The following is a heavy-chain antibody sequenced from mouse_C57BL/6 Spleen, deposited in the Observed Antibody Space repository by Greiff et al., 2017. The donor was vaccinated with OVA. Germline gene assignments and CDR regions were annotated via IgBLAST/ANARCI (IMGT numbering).Heavy chain of an antibody. CDR2: IDPSDSYP. D-gene: IGHD4-1*01. CDR1: GYTFTSYW. CDR3: ARTRGGLGRVDY. J-gene: IGHJ2*01. Sequence: QVQLQQPGAELVKPGASVKLSCKASGYTFTSYWMPWVKQRPGQGLEWIGEIDPSDSYPNYNQKFKGKATLTVDTSSSTAYMQLSSLTSEDSAVYYCARTRGGLGRVDYWGQGTTLTVSS. V-gene: IGHV1-50*01.